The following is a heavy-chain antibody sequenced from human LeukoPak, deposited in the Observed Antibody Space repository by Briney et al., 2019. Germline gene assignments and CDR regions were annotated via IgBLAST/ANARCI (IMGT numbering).Heavy chain of an antibody. J-gene: IGHJ4*02. CDR3: ARGGYNLY. D-gene: IGHD1-14*01. CDR2: IKQDGSEG. V-gene: IGHV3-7*01. Sequence: GGSLRLSCAASGFTISSYWMSWVRQAPGKGLEWVANIKQDGSEGYYVDSVKGRFTISRDNAKNSLYLQMNSLRAEDTAVYYCARGGYNLYWGQGTLVTVSS. CDR1: GFTISSYW.